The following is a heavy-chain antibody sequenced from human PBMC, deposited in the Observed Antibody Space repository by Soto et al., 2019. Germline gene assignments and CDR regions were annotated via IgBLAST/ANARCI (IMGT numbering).Heavy chain of an antibody. CDR2: IKQGGNEK. V-gene: IGHV3-7*01. CDR3: VGALTYEVPYYYYGMDV. Sequence: GGSLRLSCAASGFSFSTYLMSWVRQAPGKGLEWVANIKQGGNEKFYVDSVKGRFTISRDNDKKSLYLQMDSLRVEDTAVYSCVGALTYEVPYYYYGMDVWGQGTTVTVSS. CDR1: GFSFSTYL. J-gene: IGHJ6*02. D-gene: IGHD3-16*01.